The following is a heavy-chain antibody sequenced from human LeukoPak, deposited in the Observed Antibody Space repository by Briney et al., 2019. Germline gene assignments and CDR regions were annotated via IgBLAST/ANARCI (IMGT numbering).Heavy chain of an antibody. V-gene: IGHV3-11*04. J-gene: IGHJ3*02. Sequence: GGSLRLSCAASGFTFSDYYMSWIRQAPGKGLEWVSYISSSGSTIYYADSVKGRFTISRDNAKNSLYLQMNSLRAEDTAVYYCASNEVVVTASHDAFDIWGQGTMVTVSS. CDR3: ASNEVVVTASHDAFDI. D-gene: IGHD3-22*01. CDR1: GFTFSDYY. CDR2: ISSSGSTI.